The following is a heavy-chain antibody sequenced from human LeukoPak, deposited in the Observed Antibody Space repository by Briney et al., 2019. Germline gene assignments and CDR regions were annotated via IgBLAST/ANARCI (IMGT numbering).Heavy chain of an antibody. Sequence: GESLKISCKGSGYSFTSYWIDWVRQMPGKGLEWMGIIYPGDSDTRYSPSFQGQVTISADKSISTACLQWSSLKASDTAMYYCARGLYSSSWYADYWGQGTLVTVSS. CDR1: GYSFTSYW. J-gene: IGHJ4*02. CDR3: ARGLYSSSWYADY. D-gene: IGHD6-13*01. CDR2: IYPGDSDT. V-gene: IGHV5-51*01.